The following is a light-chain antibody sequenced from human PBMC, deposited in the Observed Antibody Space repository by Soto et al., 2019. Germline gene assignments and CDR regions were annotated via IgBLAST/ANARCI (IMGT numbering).Light chain of an antibody. CDR3: QSYDSRNVV. Sequence: NFMLTQPHSVSESPGKTVTISCTRSSGSIASNYVQWYQQRPGSAPTTVIYEDNQRPSGVPDRFSGSIDSSSNSASLTISGLKTEEEADYYCQSYDSRNVVLGGGTKLTVL. CDR1: SGSIASNY. CDR2: EDN. J-gene: IGLJ2*01. V-gene: IGLV6-57*03.